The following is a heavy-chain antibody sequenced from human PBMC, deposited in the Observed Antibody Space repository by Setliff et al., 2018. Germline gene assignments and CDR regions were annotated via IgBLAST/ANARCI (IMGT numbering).Heavy chain of an antibody. CDR2: INPNSGDT. D-gene: IGHD4-17*01. CDR1: GGTFSNYA. Sequence: GASVKVSCKASGGTFSNYAISWLRQAPGQGLEWMGCINPNSGDTTFAQKFQGRVTITRDTSNSTDYMDLSRLTSDDTAVYYCAREVLSTVVAWDYWGQGTLVTVSS. V-gene: IGHV1-2*02. CDR3: AREVLSTVVAWDY. J-gene: IGHJ4*02.